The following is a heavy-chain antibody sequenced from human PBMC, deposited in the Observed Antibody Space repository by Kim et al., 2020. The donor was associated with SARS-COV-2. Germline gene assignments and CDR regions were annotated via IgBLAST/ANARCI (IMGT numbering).Heavy chain of an antibody. CDR1: GFTFSSYS. Sequence: GGSLRLSCAASGFTFSSYSMNWVRQAPGKGLEWVSSISSSSSYIYYADSVKGRFTISRDNAKNSLYLQMNSLRAEDTAVYYCARELGLCDYVAPTYYYYCMDVWGQGTTVTVSS. CDR3: ARELGLCDYVAPTYYYYCMDV. D-gene: IGHD4-17*01. V-gene: IGHV3-21*01. CDR2: ISSSSSYI. J-gene: IGHJ6*02.